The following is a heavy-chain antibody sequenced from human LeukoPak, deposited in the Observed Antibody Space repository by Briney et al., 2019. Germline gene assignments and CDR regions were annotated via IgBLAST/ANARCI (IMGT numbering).Heavy chain of an antibody. J-gene: IGHJ5*02. Sequence: ASGTLSLTCAVSGGSISSSNWWSWVRQPPGKGLEWIGEIYHSGSTNYNPSLKSRVTISVDKSKNQFSLKLSPVTAADTTVYYCARIPYGSGSYYAFDPWGQGTLVTVSS. V-gene: IGHV4-4*02. CDR3: ARIPYGSGSYYAFDP. D-gene: IGHD3-10*01. CDR2: IYHSGST. CDR1: GGSISSSNW.